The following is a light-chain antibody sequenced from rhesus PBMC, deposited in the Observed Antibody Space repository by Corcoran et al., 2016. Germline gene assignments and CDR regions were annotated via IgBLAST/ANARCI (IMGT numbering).Light chain of an antibody. Sequence: DIQMTQSPSSLSASVGDRVTITCRACQGISHWLAWYQQKPGKAPKLLIYRASNLETGVPSRFSGSVYGTDFTLTISSLQPEDIETYYCQQHDNSPFTFGPGTKLDSK. CDR3: QQHDNSPFT. J-gene: IGKJ3*01. CDR2: RAS. V-gene: IGKV1-69*01. CDR1: QGISHW.